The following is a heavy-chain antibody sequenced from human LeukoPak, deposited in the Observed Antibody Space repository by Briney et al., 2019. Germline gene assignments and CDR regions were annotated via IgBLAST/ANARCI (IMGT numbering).Heavy chain of an antibody. J-gene: IGHJ6*02. Sequence: ASVKVSWKASGYTFTSYAMHWVRQAPGQRLEWMGWINAGNGNTKYSQKFQGRVTITRDTSASTAYMELSSLRSEDTAVYYCARTITIFGVVQYYYYGMDVWGQGTTVTVSS. D-gene: IGHD3-3*01. V-gene: IGHV1-3*01. CDR1: GYTFTSYA. CDR3: ARTITIFGVVQYYYYGMDV. CDR2: INAGNGNT.